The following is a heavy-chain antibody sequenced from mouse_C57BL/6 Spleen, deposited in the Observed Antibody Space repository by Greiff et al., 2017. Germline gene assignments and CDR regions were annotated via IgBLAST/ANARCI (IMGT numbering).Heavy chain of an antibody. CDR2: ISNGGGST. V-gene: IGHV5-12*01. CDR3: ARLYSNYEAWFAY. J-gene: IGHJ3*01. Sequence: EVQLQESGGGLVQPGGSLKLSCAASGFTFSDYYMYWVRQTPEKRLEWVAYISNGGGSTYYPDTVKGRFTISRDNAKNTLYLQMSRLKSEDTAMYYCARLYSNYEAWFAYWGQGTLVTVSA. CDR1: GFTFSDYY. D-gene: IGHD2-5*01.